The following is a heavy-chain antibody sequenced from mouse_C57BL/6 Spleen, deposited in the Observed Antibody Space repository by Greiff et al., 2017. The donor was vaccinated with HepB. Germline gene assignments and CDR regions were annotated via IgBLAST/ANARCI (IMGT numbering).Heavy chain of an antibody. CDR1: GYTFTSYW. D-gene: IGHD1-1*01. J-gene: IGHJ3*01. CDR3: AREGYYGSSGFAY. CDR2: IDPSDSET. Sequence: VQLQQPGAELVRPGSSVKLSCKASGYTFTSYWMHWVKQRPIQGLEWIGNIDPSDSETHYNQKFKDKATLTVDKSSSTAYMQLSSLTSEDSAVYYCAREGYYGSSGFAYWGQGTLVTVSA. V-gene: IGHV1-52*01.